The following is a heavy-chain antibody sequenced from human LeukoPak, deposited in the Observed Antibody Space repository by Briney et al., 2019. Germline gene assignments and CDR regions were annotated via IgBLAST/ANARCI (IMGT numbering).Heavy chain of an antibody. CDR1: GFTFSSYG. CDR2: IRYDGNNK. V-gene: IGHV3-30*02. J-gene: IGHJ4*02. D-gene: IGHD2-2*01. CDR3: AKDPWRRSTSFTPRGFDY. Sequence: QPGGSLRLSCAASGFTFSSYGMHWVRQAPGKGLEWVAFIRYDGNNKYYADYVKGRFTISRDNSKNTLYLQMDSLRAEDTAVYYCAKDPWRRSTSFTPRGFDYWGQGTLVTVSS.